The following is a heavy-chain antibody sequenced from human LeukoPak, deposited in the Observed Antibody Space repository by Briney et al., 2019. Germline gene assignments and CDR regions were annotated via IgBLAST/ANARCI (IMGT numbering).Heavy chain of an antibody. Sequence: ASVTVSCKASGGTFSSYAISWVRQAPAQGLEWMGGIINIFGTANYAQKFQGRVTITADKSTSTPYMELSSLRSEDTAVYYCAAGVWFGELPILYYYYGMDVWGKGTTVTVSS. D-gene: IGHD3-10*01. CDR3: AAGVWFGELPILYYYYGMDV. V-gene: IGHV1-69*06. CDR1: GGTFSSYA. J-gene: IGHJ6*04. CDR2: IINIFGTA.